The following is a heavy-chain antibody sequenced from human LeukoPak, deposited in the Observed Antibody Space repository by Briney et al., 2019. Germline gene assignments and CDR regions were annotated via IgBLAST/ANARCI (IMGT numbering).Heavy chain of an antibody. J-gene: IGHJ4*02. CDR1: GFTFSSYE. D-gene: IGHD3-22*01. CDR3: ARDYESSGYPTFDY. V-gene: IGHV3-48*03. CDR2: ISSGGSTI. Sequence: GGSLRLSCAASGFTFSSYEMNWVRQAPGKGLEWISYISSGGSTIYYADSVKGRFTISRDNAKNSLYLQMNSLRAEDTAVYYCARDYESSGYPTFDYWGQGTLVTVSS.